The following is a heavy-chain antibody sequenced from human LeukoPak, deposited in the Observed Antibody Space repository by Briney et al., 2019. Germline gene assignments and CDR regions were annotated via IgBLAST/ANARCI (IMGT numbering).Heavy chain of an antibody. J-gene: IGHJ4*02. D-gene: IGHD4-23*01. Sequence: ASMKLSSKTSGFTFTGYYMHWVRQAPGQGLEWMGWVNPNTGGTNYAQMFQGRVTMTRDTSISTAYMELSRLTSDDTAVYYCARDSYGGNWSLGYWGQGTLVTVSS. V-gene: IGHV1-2*02. CDR1: GFTFTGYY. CDR3: ARDSYGGNWSLGY. CDR2: VNPNTGGT.